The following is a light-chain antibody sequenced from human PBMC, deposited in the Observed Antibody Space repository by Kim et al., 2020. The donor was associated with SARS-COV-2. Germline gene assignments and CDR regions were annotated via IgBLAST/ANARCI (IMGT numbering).Light chain of an antibody. CDR2: YDT. CDR1: DIGNKL. J-gene: IGLJ2*01. Sequence: PGKKARISCGGDDIGNKLVHWYQQKPGQAPVLVIHYDTSRPSGIPERFSGSNSGTAATLTISRVEAGDEADYYCQVWDSDGDYVVFGGGTKLTVL. V-gene: IGLV3-21*04. CDR3: QVWDSDGDYVV.